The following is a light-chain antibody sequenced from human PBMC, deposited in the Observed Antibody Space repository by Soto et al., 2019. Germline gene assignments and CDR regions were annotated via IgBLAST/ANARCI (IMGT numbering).Light chain of an antibody. Sequence: EIVMTQSPATLSVSPGERATFSCRASQSVSSNLAWYQQKPGQAPRLLIYGASIRATGIPARFSGSGSGTEFTLTISSLQSEDFAVYYCQQYNNWPPWTFGQGTKVDI. J-gene: IGKJ1*01. CDR3: QQYNNWPPWT. CDR2: GAS. CDR1: QSVSSN. V-gene: IGKV3-15*01.